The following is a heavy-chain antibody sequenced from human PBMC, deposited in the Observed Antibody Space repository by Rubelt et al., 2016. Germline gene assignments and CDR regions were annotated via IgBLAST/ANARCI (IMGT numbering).Heavy chain of an antibody. J-gene: IGHJ3*02. D-gene: IGHD1-26*01. Sequence: RLSCAASGFTFSSYAMHWVRQAPGKGLEWVAVISYDGSNKYYADSVKGRFTISRDNSKNTLYLQMNSLRAEDTAVYYCARAAGARSYAAFDIWGQGTMVTVSS. CDR1: GFTFSSYA. CDR2: ISYDGSNK. CDR3: ARAAGARSYAAFDI. V-gene: IGHV3-30*04.